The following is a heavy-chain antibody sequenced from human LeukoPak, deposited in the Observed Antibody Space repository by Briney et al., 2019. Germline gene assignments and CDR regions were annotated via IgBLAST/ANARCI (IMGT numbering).Heavy chain of an antibody. V-gene: IGHV1-2*02. J-gene: IGHJ4*02. CDR2: INPNSGGT. Sequence: ASVKVSCKASGYTFTGYYMHWVRQAPGQGLEWMGWINPNSGGTNYAQKFQGRVTMTRDTSISTAYMELSRLRSDDTAVYYCARASYGELRSGGFDYWGQGTLVTVSS. D-gene: IGHD1-26*01. CDR3: ARASYGELRSGGFDY. CDR1: GYTFTGYY.